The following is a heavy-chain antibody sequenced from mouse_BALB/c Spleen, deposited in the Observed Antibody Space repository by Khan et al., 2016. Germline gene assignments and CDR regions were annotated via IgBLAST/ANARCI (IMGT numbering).Heavy chain of an antibody. CDR1: GFSLTTYA. Sequence: VELKQSGPSLVQPSQSLSINCIVSGFSLTTYAVHWVRQSPGKGLEWLGVIWGGGTTDYNAAFMSRLSITKDNSKSQVFFKMNSLQSDDTAIYYCAKVYYFDSDGAWFAYWGQGSLVTVST. J-gene: IGHJ3*01. CDR3: AKVYYFDSDGAWFAY. D-gene: IGHD2-4*01. CDR2: IWGGGTT. V-gene: IGHV2-5-1*01.